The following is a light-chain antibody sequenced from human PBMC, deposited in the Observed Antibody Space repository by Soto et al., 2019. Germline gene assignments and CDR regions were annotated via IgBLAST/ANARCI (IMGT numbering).Light chain of an antibody. CDR3: QQSYSTPWT. CDR1: QSVRSN. CDR2: GTS. Sequence: DIVMTQSPATLSLSPGEGATLSCRASQSVRSNLGWYQQKPGQAPRLLIYGTSTRATGIPARFSGSGSGTEFTLTISSLQPEDFATYYCQQSYSTPWTFGQGTKVDIK. J-gene: IGKJ1*01. V-gene: IGKV3-15*01.